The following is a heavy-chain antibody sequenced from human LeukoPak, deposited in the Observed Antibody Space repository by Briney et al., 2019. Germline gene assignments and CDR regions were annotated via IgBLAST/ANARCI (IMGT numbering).Heavy chain of an antibody. CDR2: ISGSGGST. CDR1: GFTFSSYA. CDR3: AKVSRAGLGESSSTYYFDY. D-gene: IGHD3-16*02. J-gene: IGHJ4*02. V-gene: IGHV3-23*01. Sequence: GGSLRLSCAASGFTFSSYAMSWVRQAPGKGLEWVSAISGSGGSTYYADSVKGRFTISRDNSKNTLYLQMNSLRAEDTAVYYCAKVSRAGLGESSSTYYFDYWGQGTLVTVSS.